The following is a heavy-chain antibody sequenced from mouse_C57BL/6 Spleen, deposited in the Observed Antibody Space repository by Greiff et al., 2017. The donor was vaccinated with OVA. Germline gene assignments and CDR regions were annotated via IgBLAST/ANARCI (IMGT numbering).Heavy chain of an antibody. CDR3: ARNGDSYGSSSWFAY. Sequence: VQLQQPGAELVQPGASVKMSCKASGYTFTSYWITWVQQRPGQGLEWIGDIYPGSGSTNYNEKFKSKATLTVDTSYSTAYMQLSSLTSEDSAVYYCARNGDSYGSSSWFAYWGQGTLVTVSA. CDR2: IYPGSGST. V-gene: IGHV1-55*01. CDR1: GYTFTSYW. J-gene: IGHJ3*01. D-gene: IGHD1-1*01.